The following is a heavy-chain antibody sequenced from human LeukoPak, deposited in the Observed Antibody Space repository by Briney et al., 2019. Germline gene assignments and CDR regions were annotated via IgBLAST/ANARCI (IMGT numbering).Heavy chain of an antibody. CDR1: GGSISSYY. Sequence: SETLSLTCTVSGGSISSYYWSWIRQPPGKGLEWIGYIYYSGSTNYNPSLKSRVTISVDTSKNQFSLKLSSVTAADTAVYYCAFGPEGLFDYWGQGTLVTVS. V-gene: IGHV4-59*08. D-gene: IGHD3-10*01. CDR3: AFGPEGLFDY. CDR2: IYYSGST. J-gene: IGHJ4*02.